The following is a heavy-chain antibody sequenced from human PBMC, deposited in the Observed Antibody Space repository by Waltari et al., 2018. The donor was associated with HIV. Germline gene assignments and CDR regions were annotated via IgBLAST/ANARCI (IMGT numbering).Heavy chain of an antibody. CDR1: GNTLTIYG. CDR3: ARSPPQYDSSGYYCDY. J-gene: IGHJ4*02. D-gene: IGHD3-22*01. Sequence: QVQLVQSGAEVKKPGASVKVSCKASGNTLTIYGFTWVRQAPGQGLEWMGWISAHNCNTNYAQKFQGRVTMTTDTSTSTAYMELRSLRSDDTAVYYCARSPPQYDSSGYYCDYWGQGTLVTVSS. V-gene: IGHV1-18*01. CDR2: ISAHNCNT.